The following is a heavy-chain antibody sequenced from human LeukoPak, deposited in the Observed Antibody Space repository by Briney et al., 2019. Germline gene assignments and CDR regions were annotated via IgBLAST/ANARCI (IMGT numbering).Heavy chain of an antibody. Sequence: GGSPRLSCAASGFIFSGSEMNWVRQAPGKGLEWVSGISSSGTTRYYADSVKGRFTISRDNANHSLYLQMSSLRAEDTAVYYCTGGGFDYWGQGTRVTVSS. CDR1: GFIFSGSE. D-gene: IGHD1-14*01. CDR2: ISSSGTTR. CDR3: TGGGFDY. V-gene: IGHV3-48*03. J-gene: IGHJ4*02.